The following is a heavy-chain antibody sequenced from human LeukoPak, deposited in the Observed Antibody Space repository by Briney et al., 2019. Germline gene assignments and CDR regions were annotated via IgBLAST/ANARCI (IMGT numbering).Heavy chain of an antibody. CDR2: INPNSGGT. D-gene: IGHD3-10*01. Sequence: ASVKVSCKASGYTFTGYYMHWVRQAPGQGLEWMGWINPNSGGTNYAQKFQGRVTMTRDTSISTAYMELSRLRSDDTAVYYCARVSAYYYGSGSFSDYWGQGTLVTVSS. CDR3: ARVSAYYYGSGSFSDY. CDR1: GYTFTGYY. V-gene: IGHV1-2*02. J-gene: IGHJ4*02.